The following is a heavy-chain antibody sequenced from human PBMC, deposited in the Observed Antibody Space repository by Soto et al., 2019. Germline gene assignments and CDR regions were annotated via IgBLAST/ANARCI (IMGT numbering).Heavy chain of an antibody. V-gene: IGHV4-59*01. CDR1: GVSIDNFF. Sequence: QVQLQESGPRLVRPSETLSLTCTVSGVSIDNFFWSWIRQSPGKGLEWIGYVSRGGTAAYMSEGETTNYNPPLESRATISLDLPKNQFSLKLTSVTAADTAVYYCARDRGGITVASKPLGEWFDPWGQGTLVTVSS. J-gene: IGHJ5*02. D-gene: IGHD5-12*01. CDR2: VSRGGTAAYMSEGETT. CDR3: ARDRGGITVASKPLGEWFDP.